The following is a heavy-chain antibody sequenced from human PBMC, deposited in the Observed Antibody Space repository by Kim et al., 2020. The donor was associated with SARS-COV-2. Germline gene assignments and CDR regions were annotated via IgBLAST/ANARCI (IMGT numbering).Heavy chain of an antibody. CDR3: AKGDCSSISCYTTDC. CDR2: ISGSGDST. J-gene: IGHJ4*01. V-gene: IGHV3-23*01. Sequence: GGSLRLSCAASGFTFGSYAMTWVRQSPGKGLEWVSTISGSGDSTLYADSVKGRFTLSRDNSMNTLYLQMSSLRAEDTALYYCAKGDCSSISCYTTDCWG. D-gene: IGHD2-2*02. CDR1: GFTFGSYA.